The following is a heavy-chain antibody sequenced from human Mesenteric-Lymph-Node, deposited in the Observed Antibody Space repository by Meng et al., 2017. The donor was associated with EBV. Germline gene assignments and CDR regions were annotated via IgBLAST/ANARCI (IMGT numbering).Heavy chain of an antibody. V-gene: IGHV3-23*01. CDR3: AKREVGVVRYFDD. Sequence: EVQLLESXXGLVQXGGSLRLSCAASGFTFSTYAMSWVRQAPGKGLEWVSTISSSGGATYYADSVKGRFTISRDNSKNTLYLQMNSLRAEDTAVYYCAKREVGVVRYFDDWGQGTLVTVSS. CDR1: GFTFSTYA. CDR2: ISSSGGAT. J-gene: IGHJ4*02. D-gene: IGHD3-3*01.